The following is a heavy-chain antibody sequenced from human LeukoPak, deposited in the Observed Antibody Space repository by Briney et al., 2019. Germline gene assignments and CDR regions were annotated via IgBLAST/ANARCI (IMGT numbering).Heavy chain of an antibody. D-gene: IGHD3-10*01. Sequence: SETLSLTCTVSGYSISSGYYWGWIRQPPGKGLEWIGSIYHSGSTYYNPSLKSRVTISVDTSKNQFSLKLKSVTAADTAVYYCARAGAWQIDPWGQGTLVTVSS. CDR3: ARAGAWQIDP. CDR1: GYSISSGYY. J-gene: IGHJ5*02. CDR2: IYHSGST. V-gene: IGHV4-38-2*02.